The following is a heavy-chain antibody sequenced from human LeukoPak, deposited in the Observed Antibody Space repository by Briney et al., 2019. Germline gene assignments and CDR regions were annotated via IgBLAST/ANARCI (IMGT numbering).Heavy chain of an antibody. J-gene: IGHJ4*02. Sequence: SETLSLTCTVSGGSISSYYWSWIRQPAGKGLEWIGRIYTSGSTNYNPSLKSRVTMSVDTSKNQFSLKLSSVTAADTAVYYCARGHSGSGWYYFDYWGQGTLVTVSS. CDR1: GGSISSYY. CDR2: IYTSGST. D-gene: IGHD6-19*01. CDR3: ARGHSGSGWYYFDY. V-gene: IGHV4-4*07.